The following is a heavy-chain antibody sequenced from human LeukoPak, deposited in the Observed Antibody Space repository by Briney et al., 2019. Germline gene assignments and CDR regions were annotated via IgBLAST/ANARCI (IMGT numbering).Heavy chain of an antibody. CDR3: ARDPSVVVVPAARTAAFDI. J-gene: IGHJ3*02. D-gene: IGHD2-2*01. Sequence: KPSETLSLTCTVSGGSISSGDYYWSWLRQPPGKGLEWIGYIYYSGSTYYNPSLKRRFTRTVATSKTQFSLKLSSVTAADTAVYYCARDPSVVVVPAARTAAFDIWGQGTMVTVSS. CDR1: GGSISSGDYY. CDR2: IYYSGST. V-gene: IGHV4-30-4*08.